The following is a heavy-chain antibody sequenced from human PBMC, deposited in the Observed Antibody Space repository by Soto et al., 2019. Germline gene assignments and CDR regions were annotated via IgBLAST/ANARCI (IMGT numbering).Heavy chain of an antibody. V-gene: IGHV3-30-3*01. Sequence: QVQLVESGGGVVQPGRSLRLSCAASGFTFSSYAMHWVGQAPGKGLEWVAVISYDGSNKYYADSVKGRFTISRDNSKNTLYLQMNSLRAEDTAVYYRARDSGWLDYWGQGTLVTVSS. D-gene: IGHD6-19*01. CDR1: GFTFSSYA. J-gene: IGHJ4*02. CDR3: ARDSGWLDY. CDR2: ISYDGSNK.